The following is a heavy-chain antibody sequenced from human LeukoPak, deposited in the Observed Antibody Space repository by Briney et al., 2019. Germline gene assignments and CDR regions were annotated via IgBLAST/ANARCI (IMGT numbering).Heavy chain of an antibody. CDR2: IYYSGST. CDR1: GGSISSYY. Sequence: SETLSLTCTVSGGSISSYYWSCIRQPPGKGLECVGYIYYSGSTNYNPSLNSRVTISVDTSHNQFSLKLSSVTAADTAVSSCDRAFSGYYGSSGYPNSFDPWGQGNLVTVSS. V-gene: IGHV4-59*01. CDR3: DRAFSGYYGSSGYPNSFDP. J-gene: IGHJ5*02. D-gene: IGHD3-22*01.